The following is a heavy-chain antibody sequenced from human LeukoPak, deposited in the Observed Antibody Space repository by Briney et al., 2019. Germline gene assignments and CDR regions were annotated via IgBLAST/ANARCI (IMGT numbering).Heavy chain of an antibody. Sequence: GGSLRLSCAASGFNFASYGMHWVRQAPGKGLEWVALITYDASNKFYADSVEGRFTISRDNSRNTLYLQMNSLRPEDSAIYYCAKDGGGGTNAQRVDSWGQGTLVTVSS. CDR2: ITYDASNK. CDR1: GFNFASYG. CDR3: AKDGGGGTNAQRVDS. J-gene: IGHJ4*02. D-gene: IGHD2-15*01. V-gene: IGHV3-30*18.